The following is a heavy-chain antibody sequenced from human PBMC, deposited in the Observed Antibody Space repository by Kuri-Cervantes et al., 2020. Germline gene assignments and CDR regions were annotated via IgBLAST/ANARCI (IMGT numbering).Heavy chain of an antibody. CDR1: GYTFTSYY. CDR2: INPSGGST. Sequence: ASVKVSCKASGYTFTSYYMHWVRQAPGQGLEWMGIINPSGGSTSYAQKFQGRVTMTRDTSKNQFSLKLSSVTAADTAVYYCARARYYDSSGYSVGPNWYFDLWGRGTLVTVSS. J-gene: IGHJ2*01. CDR3: ARARYYDSSGYSVGPNWYFDL. D-gene: IGHD3-22*01. V-gene: IGHV1-46*01.